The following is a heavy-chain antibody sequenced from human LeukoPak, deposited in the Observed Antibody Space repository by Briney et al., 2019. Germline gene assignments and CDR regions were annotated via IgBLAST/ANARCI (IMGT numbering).Heavy chain of an antibody. J-gene: IGHJ6*03. Sequence: SVKVSCKASGGTFSSYAISWVRQAPGQGLEWMGGIIPIFGTANYAQKFQGRVTITTDESTSTAYMGLSSLRSEDTAVYYCARNRGDYYYYYMDVWGKGTTVTVSS. CDR3: ARNRGDYYYYYMDV. V-gene: IGHV1-69*05. CDR2: IIPIFGTA. D-gene: IGHD1-14*01. CDR1: GGTFSSYA.